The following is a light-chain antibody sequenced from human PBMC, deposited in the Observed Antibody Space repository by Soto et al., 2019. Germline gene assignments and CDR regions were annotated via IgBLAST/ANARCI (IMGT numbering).Light chain of an antibody. Sequence: QSALTQPASVSGSPGQSITIPCTGTSSDVGSYNLVSWFQQHPGKVPKLIIYEGTKRPSGVPDRFSGSKSGNTASLTISGLQAEDEADYYCCSYAGGYTHAVFGGGTKVTVL. CDR1: SSDVGSYNL. CDR2: EGT. J-gene: IGLJ2*01. V-gene: IGLV2-23*01. CDR3: CSYAGGYTHAV.